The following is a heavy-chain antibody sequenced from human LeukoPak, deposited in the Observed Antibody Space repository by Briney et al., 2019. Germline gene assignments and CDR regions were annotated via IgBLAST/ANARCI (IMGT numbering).Heavy chain of an antibody. CDR3: ARVHSSGWEGMDY. V-gene: IGHV1-18*01. J-gene: IGHJ4*02. Sequence: ASVKVSCKASGYTFTSHGISWVRQAPGQGLEWMGWISAYNGDTNYAQNLQARVTLTTDSSTNTAYMELRSLRSDDTAVYYCARVHSSGWEGMDYWGQGTLVTVSS. D-gene: IGHD6-19*01. CDR1: GYTFTSHG. CDR2: ISAYNGDT.